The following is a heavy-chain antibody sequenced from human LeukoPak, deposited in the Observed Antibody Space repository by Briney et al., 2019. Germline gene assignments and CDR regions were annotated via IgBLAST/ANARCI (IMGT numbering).Heavy chain of an antibody. J-gene: IGHJ3*02. CDR1: AFTLGDWY. V-gene: IGHV3-11*01. D-gene: IGHD3-22*01. CDR2: ISNSGSAM. CDR3: ASRARLDRAFDI. Sequence: RAGGSLRLSCVASAFTLGDWYMAWIRQTPGKGLEWVSYISNSGSAMSYADSVKGRFTVSRDNAKNSLYLQMNSLRAEDTAVYYCASRARLDRAFDIWGQGTMVTVSS.